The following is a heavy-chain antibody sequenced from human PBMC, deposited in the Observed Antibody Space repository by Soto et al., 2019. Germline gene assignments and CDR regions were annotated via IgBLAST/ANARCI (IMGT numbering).Heavy chain of an antibody. D-gene: IGHD3-10*01. CDR3: ARGRGYYGSGRYFDY. J-gene: IGHJ4*02. CDR1: GGSFSCYY. V-gene: IGHV4-34*01. CDR2: INHSGST. Sequence: SETLSLTCAVYGGSFSCYYWSWIRQPPGKGLEWIGEINHSGSTNYNPSLKSRVTISVDTSKNQFSLKLSSVTAADTAVYYCARGRGYYGSGRYFDYWGQGTLVTVSS.